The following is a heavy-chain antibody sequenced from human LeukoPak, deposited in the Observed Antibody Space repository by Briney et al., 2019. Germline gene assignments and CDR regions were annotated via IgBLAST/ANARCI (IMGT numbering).Heavy chain of an antibody. J-gene: IGHJ6*03. Sequence: GASVKVSCKASGYTFTSYDINWVRQATGQGLEWMGWINPNSVNTNYAQKFQSRVTMTRDTSTSTVYMELSSLRSEDTAVYYCARGPSITMVRGGQWYYYMDVWGKGTTVTISS. CDR2: INPNSVNT. D-gene: IGHD3-10*01. V-gene: IGHV1-8*02. CDR1: GYTFTSYD. CDR3: ARGPSITMVRGGQWYYYMDV.